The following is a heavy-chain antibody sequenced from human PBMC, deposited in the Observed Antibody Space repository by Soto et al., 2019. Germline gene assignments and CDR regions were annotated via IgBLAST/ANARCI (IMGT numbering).Heavy chain of an antibody. CDR1: GGTFSSYA. V-gene: IGHV1-69*12. D-gene: IGHD2-15*01. CDR2: IIPIFGTA. Sequence: QVQLVQSGAEVKKPGSSVKVSCKASGGTFSSYAISWVRQAPGQGLEWMGGIIPIFGTANYAQKFQGRVTITADESTSTXXMXLXVLRSEDTAVYYCARGIGYCSGGSCPPSSYYYGMDVWGQGTTVTVSS. J-gene: IGHJ6*02. CDR3: ARGIGYCSGGSCPPSSYYYGMDV.